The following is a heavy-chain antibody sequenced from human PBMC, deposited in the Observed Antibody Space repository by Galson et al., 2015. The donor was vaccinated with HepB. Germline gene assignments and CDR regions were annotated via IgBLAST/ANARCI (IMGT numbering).Heavy chain of an antibody. CDR3: AREQITVDRGMIINYGMDV. D-gene: IGHD3-10*01. V-gene: IGHV4-59*01. J-gene: IGHJ6*02. Sequence: ETLSLTCTVSGGSISDYYWTWIRQPPGKGLEWIGYMYYNETTHYNPPLESRITISVDTSKSQFSLKLRSVTAADTAVYYCAREQITVDRGMIINYGMDVWGQGTTVIVSS. CDR1: GGSISDYY. CDR2: MYYNETT.